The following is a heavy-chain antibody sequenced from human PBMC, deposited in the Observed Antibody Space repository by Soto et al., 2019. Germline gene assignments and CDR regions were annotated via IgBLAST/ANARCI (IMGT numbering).Heavy chain of an antibody. CDR2: INHSGGT. Sequence: SETLSLTCTVSGSSITNSAYYWAWLRQPPGKGLEWIGKINHSGGTYYNPSLQGRVTMSVDTSKNQFSLRLSSVTAADTAIYYCATRITVFGLLIPPFDPWGQGTQVTVS. V-gene: IGHV4-39*07. CDR1: GSSITNSAYY. D-gene: IGHD3-3*01. CDR3: ATRITVFGLLIPPFDP. J-gene: IGHJ5*02.